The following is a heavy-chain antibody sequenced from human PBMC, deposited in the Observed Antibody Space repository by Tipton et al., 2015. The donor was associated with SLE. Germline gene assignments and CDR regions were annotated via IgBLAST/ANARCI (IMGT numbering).Heavy chain of an antibody. D-gene: IGHD4-17*01. CDR3: AKGQLGYGDYPDY. V-gene: IGHV3-23*01. Sequence: SLRLSCAASGFTFSSYTMIWVRQAPGKGLEWVSAISGSTGNTYYADYVKGRFSIFRDNSKNTLYLQMNSLTAEDTAVYYCAKGQLGYGDYPDYWGQGTLVPVSS. J-gene: IGHJ4*02. CDR1: GFTFSSYT. CDR2: ISGSTGNT.